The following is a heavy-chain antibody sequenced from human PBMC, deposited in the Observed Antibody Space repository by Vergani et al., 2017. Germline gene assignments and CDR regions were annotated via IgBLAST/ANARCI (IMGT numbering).Heavy chain of an antibody. Sequence: EVQLVESEGGVVRPGGSLRLSCAASGFTFDDYGMSWVRQAPGKGLEWVSGINWNGGSTGYADSVKGRFTISRDNAKNSLYLQMNSLRAEDTALYYCARERNAYYDFWSGYYTQYYFDYWGQGTLVTVSS. V-gene: IGHV3-20*04. J-gene: IGHJ4*02. D-gene: IGHD3-3*01. CDR1: GFTFDDYG. CDR3: ARERNAYYDFWSGYYTQYYFDY. CDR2: INWNGGST.